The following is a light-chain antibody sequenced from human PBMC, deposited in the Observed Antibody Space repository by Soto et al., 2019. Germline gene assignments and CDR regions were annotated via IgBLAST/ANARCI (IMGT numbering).Light chain of an antibody. Sequence: QSVLTQPASVSGSPGQSITISCTGTSRVVGSYNFVSWYRQHPGKAPKLMIYEGTKRPSGVSNRFSGSKSGYTASLTISGLQTEDEADYYCGSDAGSSTYVCGTGTKVTVL. CDR3: GSDAGSSTYV. CDR1: SRVVGSYNF. CDR2: EGT. J-gene: IGLJ1*01. V-gene: IGLV2-23*01.